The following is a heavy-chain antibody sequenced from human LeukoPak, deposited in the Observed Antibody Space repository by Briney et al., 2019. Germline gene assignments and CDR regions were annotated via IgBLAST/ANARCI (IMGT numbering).Heavy chain of an antibody. CDR2: ISSTSSYI. V-gene: IGHV3-21*01. Sequence: PGGSLRLSCAASGFTFSNYAMTWVRQAPGKGLEWVSSISSTSSYIYFADSMKGRFTISRDNAKNSLFLQMNSLRAGDTAVYYCARGHTWFPKSFDCWGQGALVTVSS. D-gene: IGHD3-10*01. CDR1: GFTFSNYA. J-gene: IGHJ4*02. CDR3: ARGHTWFPKSFDC.